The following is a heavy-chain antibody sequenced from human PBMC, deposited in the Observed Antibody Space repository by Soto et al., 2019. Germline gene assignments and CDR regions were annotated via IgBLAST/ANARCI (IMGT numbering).Heavy chain of an antibody. J-gene: IGHJ6*03. Sequence: GGSLRLSCAASGFTFSSYGMHWVRQAPGKGLEWVAVIWYDGSNKYYADSVKGRFTISRDNSKNTLYLQMNSLRAEDTAVYYCARDIVVVPAAEHRQLYYYYYYYMDVWGKGTTVTVSS. CDR1: GFTFSSYG. D-gene: IGHD2-2*01. CDR2: IWYDGSNK. V-gene: IGHV3-33*01. CDR3: ARDIVVVPAAEHRQLYYYYYYYMDV.